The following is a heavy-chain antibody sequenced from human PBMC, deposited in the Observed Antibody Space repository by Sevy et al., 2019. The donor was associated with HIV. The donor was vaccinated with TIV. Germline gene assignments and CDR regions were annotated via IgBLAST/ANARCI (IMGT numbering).Heavy chain of an antibody. CDR1: GDSISGYY. V-gene: IGHV4-59*01. CDR3: ARAAADYYDAMDV. Sequence: SETLSLTCTVSGDSISGYYWSWIRQSPGKGLQWIGYIYYNGRTNYDPSLKSRVTISADTSKNQFSLKLSSVTAADTAIYYCARAAADYYDAMDVWGQGTTVTVSS. D-gene: IGHD3-16*01. CDR2: IYYNGRT. J-gene: IGHJ6*02.